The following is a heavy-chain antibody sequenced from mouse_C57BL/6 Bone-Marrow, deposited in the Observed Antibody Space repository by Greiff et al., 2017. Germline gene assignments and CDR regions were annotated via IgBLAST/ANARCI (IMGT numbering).Heavy chain of an antibody. CDR1: GYTFTSYG. V-gene: IGHV1-81*01. D-gene: IGHD1-1*01. Sequence: QVQLQQSGAELARPGASVKLSCKASGYTFTSYGISWVKQRTGQGLEWIGEIYPRSGNTYYNEKFKGKATLTADKSSSTAYMQLSSLTSEDSAVYFCARSSYWYFDVWSTGTTVTVSS. CDR2: IYPRSGNT. CDR3: ARSSYWYFDV. J-gene: IGHJ1*03.